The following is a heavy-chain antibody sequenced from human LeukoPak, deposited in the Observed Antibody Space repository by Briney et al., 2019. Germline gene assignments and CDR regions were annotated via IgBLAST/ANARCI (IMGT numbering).Heavy chain of an antibody. D-gene: IGHD1-26*01. CDR2: IHSSGST. Sequence: SETLSLTCSVSGGSISNNYWSWLRQSPEKGLEWIGYIHSSGSTDYNPSFKSRVVVSVDTSKNQFSLKLYSVTAADTAVYYCARHGLKLVGASTIYFDNWGQGTLVTVSS. V-gene: IGHV4-59*08. J-gene: IGHJ4*02. CDR1: GGSISNNY. CDR3: ARHGLKLVGASTIYFDN.